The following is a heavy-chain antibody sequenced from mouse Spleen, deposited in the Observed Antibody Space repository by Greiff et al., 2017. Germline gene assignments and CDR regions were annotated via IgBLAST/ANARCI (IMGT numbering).Heavy chain of an antibody. CDR2: INPNYGTT. J-gene: IGHJ4*01. CDR3: ARPMITTAFYYAMDY. Sequence: EVQLKESGPELVKPGASVKISCKASGYSFTDYNMNWVKQSNGKSLEWIGVINPNYGTTSYNQKFKGKATLTVDQSSSTAYMQLNSLTSEDSAVYYCARPMITTAFYYAMDYWGQGTSVTVSS. D-gene: IGHD2-4*01. CDR1: GYSFTDYN. V-gene: IGHV1-39*01.